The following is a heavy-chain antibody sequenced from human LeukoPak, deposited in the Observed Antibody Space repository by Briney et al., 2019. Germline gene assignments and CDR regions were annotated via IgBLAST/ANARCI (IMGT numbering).Heavy chain of an antibody. D-gene: IGHD5-18*01. J-gene: IGHJ4*02. V-gene: IGHV4-59*01. CDR3: ARGVRGYSYEY. Sequence: PSETLSLTCTVSGGSISSYYWSWIRQPPGKGLEWIGYIYYSGSTNYNPSLKSRVTISVDTSENQFSLKLSSVTAADTAVYYCARGVRGYSYEYWGQGTLVTVSS. CDR2: IYYSGST. CDR1: GGSISSYY.